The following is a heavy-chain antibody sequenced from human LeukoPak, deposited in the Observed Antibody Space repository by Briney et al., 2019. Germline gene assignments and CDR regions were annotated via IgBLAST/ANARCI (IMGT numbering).Heavy chain of an antibody. Sequence: ASAKVSCKASGYTFTSYGISWVRQAPGQGLEWMGWISAYNGNTNYAQKLQGRVTMTTDTSTSTAYMELRSLRSDDTAVYYCAREMGNYDILTGYYTSVDYWGQGTLVTVSS. J-gene: IGHJ4*02. D-gene: IGHD3-9*01. CDR2: ISAYNGNT. CDR3: AREMGNYDILTGYYTSVDY. CDR1: GYTFTSYG. V-gene: IGHV1-18*01.